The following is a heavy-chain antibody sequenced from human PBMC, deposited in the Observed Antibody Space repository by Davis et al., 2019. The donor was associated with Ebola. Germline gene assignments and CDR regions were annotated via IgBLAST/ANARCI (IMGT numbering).Heavy chain of an antibody. CDR2: ISSRSSTI. V-gene: IGHV3-48*01. J-gene: IGHJ6*04. D-gene: IGHD3-3*01. CDR3: ARDLIFGAYYYGMDV. Sequence: GESLKISCAAFGFTFSSYSMNWVRQAPGKGLEWVTYISSRSSTIYYADSVKGRFTISRDNAKNSLYLQMNSLRAEDTAVYYCARDLIFGAYYYGMDVWGKGTTVTVSS. CDR1: GFTFSSYS.